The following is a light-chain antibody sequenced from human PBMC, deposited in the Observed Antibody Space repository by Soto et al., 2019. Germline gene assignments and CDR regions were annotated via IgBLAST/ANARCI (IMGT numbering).Light chain of an antibody. CDR3: HEYNTWPWT. CDR1: QSVGRD. V-gene: IGKV3D-15*01. J-gene: IGKJ1*01. Sequence: ELLMMQSPATLSVPLGERSTLSCTAIQSVGRDLDWYQQKPGQAPRLVIYDIFTRATGVPTRISGSGSGTEFTLTISGLQSEDSGVYFCHEYNTWPWTFGQGTKVDIK. CDR2: DIF.